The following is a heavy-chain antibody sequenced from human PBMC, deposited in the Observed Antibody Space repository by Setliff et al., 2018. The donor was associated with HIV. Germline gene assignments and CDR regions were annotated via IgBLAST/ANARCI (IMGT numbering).Heavy chain of an antibody. CDR3: ARGEGGNYYYYYMDV. V-gene: IGHV4-34*01. D-gene: IGHD2-15*01. Sequence: SETLSLTCAVYGGPLSGYYWSRIRQPPGKGLECIGEINHSGSTNYNPSLKSRVTISVDTSKNQFSLRLSSVTAADTAVYYCARGEGGNYYYYYMDVWDKGTAVTVSS. CDR2: INHSGST. CDR1: GGPLSGYY. J-gene: IGHJ6*03.